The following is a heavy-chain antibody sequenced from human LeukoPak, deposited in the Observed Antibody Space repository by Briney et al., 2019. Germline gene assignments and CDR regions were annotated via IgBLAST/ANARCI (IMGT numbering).Heavy chain of an antibody. CDR1: GGXISSYY. CDR3: ARDNYRNYGGDCYYGMDV. J-gene: IGHJ6*02. Sequence: SETLSLTCTVSGGXISSYYWSWIRQPPGKGLEWNGYIYYSGSTNYNPSLKSRVTISVDTSKNQFSLKLSSVTAADTAVYYCARDNYRNYGGDCYYGMDVWGQGTTVTVSS. V-gene: IGHV4-59*01. CDR2: IYYSGST. D-gene: IGHD4-11*01.